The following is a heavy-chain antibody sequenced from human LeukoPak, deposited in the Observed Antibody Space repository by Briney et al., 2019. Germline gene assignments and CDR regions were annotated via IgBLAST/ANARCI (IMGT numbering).Heavy chain of an antibody. CDR1: GFTFSSYD. Sequence: GRSLRLSCAASGFTFSSYDMHWVRQAPGKGLEWVTVISYDGSNKYYGDSVKGRFTISRDNSKNTLYLKMDSLRAEDTAVYYCAKEGSNGDFDYWGQGTLVTVSS. V-gene: IGHV3-30*18. J-gene: IGHJ4*02. D-gene: IGHD1-26*01. CDR2: ISYDGSNK. CDR3: AKEGSNGDFDY.